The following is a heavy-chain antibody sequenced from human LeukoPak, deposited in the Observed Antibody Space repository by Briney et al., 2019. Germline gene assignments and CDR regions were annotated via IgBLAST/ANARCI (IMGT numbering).Heavy chain of an antibody. Sequence: SETLSLTCTVSGYSISSGYYWSWIRQPAGKGLEWIGRIYTSGSTNYNPSLKSRVTISVDTSKNQFSLKLSSVTAADTAVYYCAREGHYDYSFDYWGQGTLVTVSS. D-gene: IGHD3-16*01. J-gene: IGHJ4*02. CDR3: AREGHYDYSFDY. CDR1: GYSISSGYY. CDR2: IYTSGST. V-gene: IGHV4-61*02.